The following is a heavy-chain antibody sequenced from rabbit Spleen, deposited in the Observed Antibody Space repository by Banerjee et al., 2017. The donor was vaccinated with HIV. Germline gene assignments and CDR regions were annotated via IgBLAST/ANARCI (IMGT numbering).Heavy chain of an antibody. J-gene: IGHJ4*01. CDR3: ARDLPGVIGWNFGL. V-gene: IGHV1S7*01. D-gene: IGHD3-1*01. CDR2: IDLVFGST. Sequence: QSLEESGGGLVQPGGSLKVSCIASGFDFSSYGVSWVRQAPGKGLEWVGYIDLVFGSTYYAIWVNGRFTISSHNAQNTLYLQLNSLTAADTATYFCARDLPGVIGWNFGLWGPGTLVTVS. CDR1: GFDFSSYG.